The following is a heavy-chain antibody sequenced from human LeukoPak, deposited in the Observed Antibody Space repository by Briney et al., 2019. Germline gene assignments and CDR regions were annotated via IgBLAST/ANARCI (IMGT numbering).Heavy chain of an antibody. CDR2: ISGSGGTT. D-gene: IGHD6-13*01. CDR1: GFTFSTYA. Sequence: PGGSLRLSCAASGFTFSTYAMTWVRQAPGKGLEWVSAISGSGGTTYYADSVKGRFTISRDNSKNTLYLQMNSLRAEDTAVYYCAKVWQKLEVGSFDYWGQGTLVTVSS. V-gene: IGHV3-23*01. J-gene: IGHJ4*02. CDR3: AKVWQKLEVGSFDY.